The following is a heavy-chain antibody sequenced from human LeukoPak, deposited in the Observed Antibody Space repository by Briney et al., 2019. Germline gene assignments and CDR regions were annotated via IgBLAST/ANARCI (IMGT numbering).Heavy chain of an antibody. CDR2: ISGSGGSS. D-gene: IGHD1-7*01. CDR3: AKPQGTTDNVDY. CDR1: GFTFSNYA. Sequence: GGSLRLSCAASGFTFSNYAMTWVRQAPGKGLEWVSAISGSGGSSYYVDSVKGRFTISRDNSNNSLYVQMNSLRAEDTAVYYCAKPQGTTDNVDYWGQGTLVTVSS. V-gene: IGHV3-23*01. J-gene: IGHJ4*02.